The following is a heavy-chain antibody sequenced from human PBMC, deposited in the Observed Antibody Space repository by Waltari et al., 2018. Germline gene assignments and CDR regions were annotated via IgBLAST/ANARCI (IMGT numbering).Heavy chain of an antibody. J-gene: IGHJ6*02. D-gene: IGHD1-1*01. CDR1: GFTFSSFR. Sequence: EEQLVESGGGLVQPGDSLRLSCAASGFTFSSFRMNWVRHAPWQGPLWVSRISTDASDTTYADSVKGRFTISRDNARNTLYLQMNRLRAEDTAVYFCARVSRRTYRSPVPGRHYYYGMDVWGQGTTVTVSS. CDR3: ARVSRRTYRSPVPGRHYYYGMDV. V-gene: IGHV3-74*03. CDR2: ISTDASDT.